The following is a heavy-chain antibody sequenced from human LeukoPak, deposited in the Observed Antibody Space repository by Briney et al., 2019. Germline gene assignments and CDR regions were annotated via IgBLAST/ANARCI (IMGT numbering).Heavy chain of an antibody. Sequence: GGSLRLSCAASGFTFTSYAMSWVRQVPGKGLEWVSGITNSGGNTYYADSVKGRFTISRDNSKSTLYLQMNSLRAEDTAVFYCAKGGQTDRFDYWGQGALVTVSS. V-gene: IGHV3-23*01. CDR3: AKGGQTDRFDY. J-gene: IGHJ4*02. CDR1: GFTFTSYA. D-gene: IGHD5-12*01. CDR2: ITNSGGNT.